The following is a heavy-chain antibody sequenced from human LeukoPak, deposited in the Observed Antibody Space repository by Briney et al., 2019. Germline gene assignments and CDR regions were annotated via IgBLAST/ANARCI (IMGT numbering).Heavy chain of an antibody. CDR2: IWYDGSNK. D-gene: IGHD6-19*01. Sequence: PGRSLRLSCAASGFTFSSYGMHWVRQAPGKGLEWVAVIWYDGSNKYYADSVKGRFTISRDNSKNTLYLQMNSLRAEDTAVYYCARDLWRGIAVAGTSEGYYFDYWGQGTLVTVSS. J-gene: IGHJ4*02. V-gene: IGHV3-33*01. CDR1: GFTFSSYG. CDR3: ARDLWRGIAVAGTSEGYYFDY.